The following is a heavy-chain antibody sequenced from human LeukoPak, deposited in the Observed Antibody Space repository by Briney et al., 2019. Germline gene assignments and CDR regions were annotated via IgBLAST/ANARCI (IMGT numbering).Heavy chain of an antibody. CDR3: VRDFAFGFCNTTTCRYPFDS. J-gene: IGHJ4*02. V-gene: IGHV3-21*06. Sequence: GGSLRLSCAASGFNFRGYNMNWVRQAPGKGLDWVSSMSTSSTYIYYADSIKGRFTISRDDARSLLYLQMDSLRAEDTAVYYCVRDFAFGFCNTTTCRYPFDSWGQGTLVTVSS. CDR1: GFNFRGYN. D-gene: IGHD3-16*01. CDR2: MSTSSTYI.